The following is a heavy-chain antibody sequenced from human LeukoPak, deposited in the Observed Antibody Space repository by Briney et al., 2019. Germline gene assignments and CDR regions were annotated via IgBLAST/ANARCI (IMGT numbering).Heavy chain of an antibody. D-gene: IGHD6-13*01. CDR3: ACRDLTSTWSFP. CDR2: IYPGDLRV. V-gene: IGHV5-51*01. Sequence: GESLKISCQGFGYSFTRYWIGWVRPMPGKGMEWMGVIYPGDLRVRYNPSFQGQVTISVDKSINTAYLQWVSLRASDSAMYYCACRDLTSTWSFPWGQGTLVTVSS. CDR1: GYSFTRYW. J-gene: IGHJ5*02.